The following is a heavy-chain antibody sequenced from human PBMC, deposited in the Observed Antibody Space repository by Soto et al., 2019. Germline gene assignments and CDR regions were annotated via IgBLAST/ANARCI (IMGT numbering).Heavy chain of an antibody. CDR3: ARDPSTHRGYDLGLAY. CDR2: ISSSGKTI. CDR1: GFTFSTYE. D-gene: IGHD5-12*01. Sequence: EVQLVESGGGLVQPGGSLRLSCVASGFTFSTYEMNWVRQAPGKGLEWVSYISSSGKTIYYADSAKGRFTISRDNAKNSLYLQMNSLRAEDTAVYYCARDPSTHRGYDLGLAYWGQGTLVTVSS. V-gene: IGHV3-48*03. J-gene: IGHJ4*02.